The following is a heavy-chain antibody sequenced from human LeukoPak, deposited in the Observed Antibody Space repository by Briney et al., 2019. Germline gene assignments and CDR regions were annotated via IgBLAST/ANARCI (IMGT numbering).Heavy chain of an antibody. J-gene: IGHJ4*02. CDR2: IFYSGST. CDR3: ARQMNTVTADY. V-gene: IGHV4-59*05. D-gene: IGHD4-17*01. Sequence: SETLSLTCTVSGGSISSYYWSWIRQPPGKGLEWIGSIFYSGSTYHNPSLNSRVTISIDTSKNQFSLRLSSVTAADTAVYYCARQMNTVTADYWGQGTLVTVSS. CDR1: GGSISSYY.